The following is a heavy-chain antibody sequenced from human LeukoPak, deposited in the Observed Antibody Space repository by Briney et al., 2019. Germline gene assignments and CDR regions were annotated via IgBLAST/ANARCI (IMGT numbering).Heavy chain of an antibody. V-gene: IGHV3-23*01. CDR2: ISGSGGST. CDR1: GFTFSSYA. CDR3: AKDIVVVVACPPDY. Sequence: PGASLRLSCAASGFTFSSYAMSWVRQAPGKGLEWVSAISGSGGSTYYADSVKGRFTISRDNSKNTLYLQMNSLRAEDTAVYYCAKDIVVVVACPPDYWGQGTMVTVSS. D-gene: IGHD2-15*01. J-gene: IGHJ3*01.